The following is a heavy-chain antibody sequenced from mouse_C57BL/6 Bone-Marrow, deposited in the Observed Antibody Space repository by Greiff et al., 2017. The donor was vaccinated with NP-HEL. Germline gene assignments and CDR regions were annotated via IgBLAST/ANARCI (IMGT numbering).Heavy chain of an antibody. D-gene: IGHD1-1*01. CDR2: INPYNGGT. J-gene: IGHJ3*01. CDR1: GYTFTDYY. V-gene: IGHV1-19*01. Sequence: VQLQQSGPVLVKPGASVKMSCKASGYTFTDYYMNWVKQSHGKSLEWIGVINPYNGGTSYNQKFKGKATLTVDKSSSTAYMELNSLTSEDSAVYYCARHDYYGSSAWFAYWGQGTLVTVSA. CDR3: ARHDYYGSSAWFAY.